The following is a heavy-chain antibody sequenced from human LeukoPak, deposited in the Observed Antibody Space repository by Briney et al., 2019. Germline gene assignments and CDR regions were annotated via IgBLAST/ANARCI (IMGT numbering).Heavy chain of an antibody. Sequence: SVKVSCKASGGTFSSYAISWVRQAPGQGLEWMGGVIPIFGTANYAQKFQGRVTITADESTSTAYMELSSLRSEDTAVYYCANDVDTAMVTGYYYYGMDVWGQGTTVTVSS. CDR3: ANDVDTAMVTGYYYYGMDV. CDR1: GGTFSSYA. D-gene: IGHD5-18*01. J-gene: IGHJ6*02. V-gene: IGHV1-69*13. CDR2: VIPIFGTA.